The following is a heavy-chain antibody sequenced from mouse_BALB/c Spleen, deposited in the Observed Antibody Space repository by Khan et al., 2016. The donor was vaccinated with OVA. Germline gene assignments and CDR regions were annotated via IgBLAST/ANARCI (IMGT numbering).Heavy chain of an antibody. J-gene: IGHJ3*01. CDR3: ARSTYRYAFVY. CDR2: IIYTGYT. Sequence: EVQLQESGPSLVKPSQTLSLTCSVTGDSSTTGYWNWIRKFPGNKLEYMGYIIYTGYTYYNPSLKSRISITRHTSNNQYYLQLNSVTDEDTDTCYCARSTYRYAFVYWGQGTLVTVSA. D-gene: IGHD2-14*01. V-gene: IGHV3-8*02. CDR1: GDSSTTGY.